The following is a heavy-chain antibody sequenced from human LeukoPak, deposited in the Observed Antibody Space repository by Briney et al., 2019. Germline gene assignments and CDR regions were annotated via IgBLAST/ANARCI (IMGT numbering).Heavy chain of an antibody. CDR3: ARDPGFLEWLFDY. CDR2: ISYDGSNK. J-gene: IGHJ4*02. V-gene: IGHV3-30-3*01. Sequence: GGSLGLSCAASGFTFSSYAMHWVRQAPGKGLEWVAVISYDGSNKYYADSVKGRFTISRDNSKNTLYLQMNSLRAEDTAVYYCARDPGFLEWLFDYWGQGTLVTVSS. CDR1: GFTFSSYA. D-gene: IGHD3-3*01.